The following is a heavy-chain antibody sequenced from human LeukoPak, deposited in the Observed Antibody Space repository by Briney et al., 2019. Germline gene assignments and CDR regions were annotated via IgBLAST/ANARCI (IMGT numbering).Heavy chain of an antibody. CDR1: GFSFSDYY. J-gene: IGHJ3*02. V-gene: IGHV3-11*01. Sequence: GGSLRLSCAASGFSFSDYYMGWIRQAPGKGLEWISYISSSGSDIYNADSVKGRFTISGDNAKNSLYLQMNSLRDEDTAVYYCVRGFYGGNPLDALDIWGQGTMVTVSS. D-gene: IGHD4-23*01. CDR3: VRGFYGGNPLDALDI. CDR2: ISSSGSDI.